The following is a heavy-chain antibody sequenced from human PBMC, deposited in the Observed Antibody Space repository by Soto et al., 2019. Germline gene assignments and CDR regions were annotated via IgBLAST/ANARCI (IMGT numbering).Heavy chain of an antibody. CDR3: ARNLAYFTLDF. CDR2: IRTDGNEM. J-gene: IGHJ4*02. Sequence: EVQLAESGGGLVQPGGSLRLSCVASGFAFANYWMDWVRQAPGKGLEWVATIRTDGNEMNVLDSAKGRFTISRDNTENSVYLQMNDLRAEATALYYCARNLAYFTLDFWGQGALVTVSS. D-gene: IGHD2-21*01. V-gene: IGHV3-7*01. CDR1: GFAFANYW.